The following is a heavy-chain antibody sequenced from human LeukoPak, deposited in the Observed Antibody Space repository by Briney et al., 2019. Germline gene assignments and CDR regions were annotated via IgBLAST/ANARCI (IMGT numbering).Heavy chain of an antibody. CDR1: GFTFSSYS. V-gene: IGHV3-49*04. Sequence: GGSLRLSCAASGFTFSSYSMSWVRQAPGKGLEWVGFIRSKAYGGTTEYAASVKGRFTISRDDSKSIAYLQMNSLKTEDTAVYYCTVVVPAAINWFDPWGQGTLVTVSS. CDR2: IRSKAYGGTT. J-gene: IGHJ5*02. CDR3: TVVVPAAINWFDP. D-gene: IGHD2-2*01.